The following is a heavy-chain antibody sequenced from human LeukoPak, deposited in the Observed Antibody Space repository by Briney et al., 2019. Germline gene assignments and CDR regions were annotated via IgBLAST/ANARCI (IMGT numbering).Heavy chain of an antibody. D-gene: IGHD1-26*01. Sequence: SVKVSCKASGGTFSSYAISWVRQAPGQGLEWMGGITPIFGTANYAQKFQGRVTITADESTSTAYMELSSLRSEDTAVYYCARGAVGATRAFDIWGQGTMVTVSS. CDR3: ARGAVGATRAFDI. CDR1: GGTFSSYA. CDR2: ITPIFGTA. V-gene: IGHV1-69*13. J-gene: IGHJ3*02.